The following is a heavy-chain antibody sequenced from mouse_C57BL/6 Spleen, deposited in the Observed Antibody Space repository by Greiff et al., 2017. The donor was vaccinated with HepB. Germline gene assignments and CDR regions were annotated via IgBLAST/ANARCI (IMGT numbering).Heavy chain of an antibody. CDR3: ARGYGSSYVNYWYFDV. J-gene: IGHJ1*03. CDR1: GYTFTSYW. Sequence: QVQLQQPGAELVRPGTSVKLSCKASGYTFTSYWMHWVKQRPGQGLEWIGVIDPSDSYTNYNQKFKGKATLTVDTSSSTAYMQLSSLTSEDSAVYYCARGYGSSYVNYWYFDVWGTGTTVTVSS. D-gene: IGHD1-1*01. CDR2: IDPSDSYT. V-gene: IGHV1-59*01.